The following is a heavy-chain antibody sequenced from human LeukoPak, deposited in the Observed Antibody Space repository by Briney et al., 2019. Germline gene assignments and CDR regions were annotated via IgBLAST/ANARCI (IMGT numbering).Heavy chain of an antibody. D-gene: IGHD3-3*01. J-gene: IGHJ6*03. CDR3: ARVHDFTYYMDV. CDR2: ISGSGGST. V-gene: IGHV3-23*01. CDR1: GFTFSSYA. Sequence: GGSLRLSCAASGFTFSSYAMSWVRQAPGKGLEWVSAISGSGGSTYYADSVKGRFTISRDNSKNTLYLQMNSLRAEDTAVYYCARVHDFTYYMDVWGKGTTVTVSS.